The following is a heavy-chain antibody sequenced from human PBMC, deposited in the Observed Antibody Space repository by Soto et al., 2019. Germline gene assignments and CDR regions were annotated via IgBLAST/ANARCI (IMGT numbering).Heavy chain of an antibody. CDR1: GGSFSGYY. CDR3: ARDRYCTNGVCYNYYYYGMDV. V-gene: IGHV4-34*01. Sequence: SETLSLTCAVYGGSFSGYYWSWIRQPPGKGLEWIGEINHSGSTNYNPSLKSRVTISVDTSKNQFSLKLSSVTAADTAVYYCARDRYCTNGVCYNYYYYGMDVWGQGTTVTVSS. J-gene: IGHJ6*02. D-gene: IGHD2-8*01. CDR2: INHSGST.